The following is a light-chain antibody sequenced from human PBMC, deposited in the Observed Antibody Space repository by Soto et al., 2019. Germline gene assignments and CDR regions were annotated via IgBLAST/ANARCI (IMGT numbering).Light chain of an antibody. CDR3: CSYTISATLV. J-gene: IGLJ3*02. CDR2: EAR. Sequence: QSVLTQPASVSGSPGQSITISCSGTTNDIGGYNYVSWYQHHPGKVPKVSIYEARNRPSGVSIRFSGSKCGNPASLTIPGLQAEDEDDYYCCSYTISATLVFGGGTKVTVL. CDR1: TNDIGGYNY. V-gene: IGLV2-14*01.